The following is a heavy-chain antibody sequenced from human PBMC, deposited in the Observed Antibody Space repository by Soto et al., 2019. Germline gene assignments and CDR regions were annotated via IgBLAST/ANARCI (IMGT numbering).Heavy chain of an antibody. Sequence: EVQLVESGGGLIQPGGSLRLSCAVSGFTVSNNYMSWVRQAPGKGLEGVSVIYSGGYTAYGDSVKGRFTISRDNSKNTQYLQRKTLGPAAPGVFSCARTPGGGGYWGQGTLVTVSS. J-gene: IGHJ4*02. D-gene: IGHD3-10*01. CDR2: IYSGGYT. CDR3: ARTPGGGGY. V-gene: IGHV3-53*01. CDR1: GFTVSNNY.